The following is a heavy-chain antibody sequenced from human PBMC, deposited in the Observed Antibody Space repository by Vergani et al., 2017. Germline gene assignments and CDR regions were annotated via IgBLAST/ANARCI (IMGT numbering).Heavy chain of an antibody. CDR2: ISYDGSNK. V-gene: IGHV3-30-3*01. J-gene: IGHJ4*02. CDR3: ARGPYYYDSSGYPAGGAMYYFDY. CDR1: GFTFSSYA. Sequence: QVQLVESGGGVVQPGRSLRLSCAASGFTFSSYAMHWVRQAPGKGLEWVAVISYDGSNKYYADSVKGRFTISRDNSKNTLYLQMNSLRAEDTAVYYCARGPYYYDSSGYPAGGAMYYFDYWGQGTLVTVSS. D-gene: IGHD3-22*01.